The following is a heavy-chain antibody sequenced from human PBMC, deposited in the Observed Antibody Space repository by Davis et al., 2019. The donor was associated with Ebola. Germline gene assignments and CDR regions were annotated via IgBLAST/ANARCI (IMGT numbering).Heavy chain of an antibody. CDR2: IWYDGSNN. CDR3: ARETYYYDSSGYSSPGPFDY. J-gene: IGHJ4*02. Sequence: GESLKISCAASGFTFSSYGMHWVRQAPGKGLEWVAVIWYDGSNNYYPDSVKGRFTISRDNSKNTLYLQMNSLRAEDTAVYYCARETYYYDSSGYSSPGPFDYWGQGTLVTVSS. V-gene: IGHV3-33*08. D-gene: IGHD3-22*01. CDR1: GFTFSSYG.